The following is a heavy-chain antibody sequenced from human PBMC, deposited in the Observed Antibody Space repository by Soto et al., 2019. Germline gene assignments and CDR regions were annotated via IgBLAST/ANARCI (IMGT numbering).Heavy chain of an antibody. CDR2: INHSGST. Sequence: QVQLQQWGAGLLKPSETLSLTCAVYGGSFSGYYWSWIRQPPGKGLEWIGEINHSGSTNDNPSLKSRVTISVDTSKNQFSLKLSSVTAADTAVYYCARGPRIAAAGTGNYGMDVWGQGTTVTVSS. CDR3: ARGPRIAAAGTGNYGMDV. CDR1: GGSFSGYY. D-gene: IGHD6-13*01. J-gene: IGHJ6*02. V-gene: IGHV4-34*01.